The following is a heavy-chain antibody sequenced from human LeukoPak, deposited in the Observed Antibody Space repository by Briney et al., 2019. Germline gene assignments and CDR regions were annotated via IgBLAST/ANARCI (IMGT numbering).Heavy chain of an antibody. CDR2: IRSKANSYAT. CDR1: GFTFSGSA. J-gene: IGHJ4*02. D-gene: IGHD3-9*01. CDR3: LKNDILTGSVY. Sequence: GGSLRLSCAASGFTFSGSAMHWVRQASGKGLEWVGRIRSKANSYATAYAASVKGRFTISRDDSKNTAYLQMNSLKTEDTAVYYCLKNDILTGSVYWGQGTLVTVSS. V-gene: IGHV3-73*01.